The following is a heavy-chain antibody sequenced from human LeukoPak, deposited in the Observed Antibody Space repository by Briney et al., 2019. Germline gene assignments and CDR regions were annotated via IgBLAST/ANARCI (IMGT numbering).Heavy chain of an antibody. J-gene: IGHJ5*01. V-gene: IGHV4-39*01. Sequence: SETLSLTCTVSAGSFISSSHHWGWIRQSPGKGLEWVGSVYYGRTTYYNPSLDGRVTVSLDTSANQFSLQLNSVTAADTAVYYCVRHDGRGGATMGAFDSWGQGSLVTVSS. CDR3: VRHDGRGGATMGAFDS. D-gene: IGHD5-12*01. CDR2: VYYGRTT. CDR1: AGSFISSSHH.